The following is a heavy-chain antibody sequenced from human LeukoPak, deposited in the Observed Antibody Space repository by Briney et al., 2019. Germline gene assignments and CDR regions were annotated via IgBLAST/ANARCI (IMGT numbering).Heavy chain of an antibody. CDR3: ARRPSSSSGYWVDY. Sequence: SETLSLTCAVSVYSISSGYYWGWLRQPPGKGLEWIGSIYHSGSTYYNPSLKSRVTISVDTTKNQFFLKLSSVTAADTAVYYCARRPSSSSGYWVDYWGHGTLVTVSS. D-gene: IGHD3-22*01. CDR1: VYSISSGYY. CDR2: IYHSGST. V-gene: IGHV4-38-2*01. J-gene: IGHJ4*01.